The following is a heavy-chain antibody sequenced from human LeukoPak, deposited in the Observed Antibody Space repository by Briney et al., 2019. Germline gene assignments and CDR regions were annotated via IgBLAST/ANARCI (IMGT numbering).Heavy chain of an antibody. J-gene: IGHJ5*02. CDR2: IYTSGST. CDR3: ARGVPIVVVPAAMSWFDP. D-gene: IGHD2-2*01. Sequence: SETLSLTCTVSGGSISSYYWSWIRQPAGKGLEWIGRIYTSGSTNYNPSLKSRVTMSVDTSKNQFSLKLSSVTAADTAVYYCARGVPIVVVPAAMSWFDPWGQGTLVTVSS. V-gene: IGHV4-4*07. CDR1: GGSISSYY.